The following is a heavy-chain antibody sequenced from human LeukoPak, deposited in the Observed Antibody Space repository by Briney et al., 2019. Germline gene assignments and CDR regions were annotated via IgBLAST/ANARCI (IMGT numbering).Heavy chain of an antibody. J-gene: IGHJ4*02. Sequence: WSLRLSCAASGFTFSSDSMNWVRQAPGKGLEWVSSINTKSYIYSADSVKGRFTISIDNAKNSVYLQMNSLRAEDTAVYYCAREGGYCYGASCRFFDSWGQGTLLTVSS. CDR2: INTKSYI. CDR1: GFTFSSDS. V-gene: IGHV3-21*01. CDR3: AREGGYCYGASCRFFDS. D-gene: IGHD2-15*01.